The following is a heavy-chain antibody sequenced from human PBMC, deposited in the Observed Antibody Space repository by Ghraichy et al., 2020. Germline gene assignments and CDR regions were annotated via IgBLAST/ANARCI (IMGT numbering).Heavy chain of an antibody. Sequence: GSLRLSCAASGFTFDDYTMHWVRQAPGKGLEWVSLITWDGGNKYYADSVKGRFSISRDNRRKSLYLQMNSLRADDTGFYYCAKEISYTGDDLYFDYWGQGTLVTVSA. CDR1: GFTFDDYT. J-gene: IGHJ4*02. CDR2: ITWDGGNK. CDR3: AKEISYTGDDLYFDY. V-gene: IGHV3-43*01. D-gene: IGHD7-27*01.